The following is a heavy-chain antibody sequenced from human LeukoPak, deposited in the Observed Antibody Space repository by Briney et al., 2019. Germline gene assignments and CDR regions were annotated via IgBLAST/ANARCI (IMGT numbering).Heavy chain of an antibody. CDR1: GGSISSDSYY. CDR3: ASLAVAGLSEGY. V-gene: IGHV4-39*01. CDR2: IYYSGST. J-gene: IGHJ4*02. D-gene: IGHD6-19*01. Sequence: SETLSLTCTVSGGSISSDSYYWAWIRQPPGKGLEWFASIYYSGSTYYNPSLKSRVTISVDTSRNQFSLKLSSVTAADTAVYYSASLAVAGLSEGYWGQGTLVIVSS.